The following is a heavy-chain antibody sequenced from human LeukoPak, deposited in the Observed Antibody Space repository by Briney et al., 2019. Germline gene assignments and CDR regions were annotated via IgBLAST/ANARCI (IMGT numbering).Heavy chain of an antibody. Sequence: PERSLRLSCAASGFTFSFYSMHWVRQAPGKGLEWVALISYDGSNKYYADSVKGRFTISRDNAKNSLYLQMNSLRAEDTAVYYCARGGVLRYFDWLGDYFDYWGQGTLVTVSS. D-gene: IGHD3-9*01. CDR1: GFTFSFYS. V-gene: IGHV3-30-3*01. CDR2: ISYDGSNK. J-gene: IGHJ4*02. CDR3: ARGGVLRYFDWLGDYFDY.